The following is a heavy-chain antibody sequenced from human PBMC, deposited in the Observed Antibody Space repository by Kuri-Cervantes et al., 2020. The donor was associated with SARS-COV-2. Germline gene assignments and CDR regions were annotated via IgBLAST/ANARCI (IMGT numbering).Heavy chain of an antibody. CDR3: ARGPYYDFWSGFDYYYYMDV. CDR1: GYTLTELS. D-gene: IGHD3-3*01. J-gene: IGHJ6*03. CDR2: FDPEDGET. Sequence: ASVKVSCKVSGYTLTELSMHWVRQAPGKGLEWMGGFDPEDGETIYAQKFQGRVTMTRDTSTSTVYMELSSLRSEDTAVYYCARGPYYDFWSGFDYYYYMDVWGKGTTVTVSS. V-gene: IGHV1-24*01.